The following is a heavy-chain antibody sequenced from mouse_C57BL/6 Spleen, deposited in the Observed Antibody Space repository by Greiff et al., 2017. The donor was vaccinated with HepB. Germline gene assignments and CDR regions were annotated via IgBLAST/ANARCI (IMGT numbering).Heavy chain of an antibody. V-gene: IGHV1-64*01. D-gene: IGHD3-2*02. CDR1: GYTFTSYW. J-gene: IGHJ2*01. CDR2: IHPKSGST. CDR3: ARPTAQATLDY. Sequence: QVQLQQPGAELVKPGASVKLSCKASGYTFTSYWMHWVKQRPGQGLEWIGMIHPKSGSTNYNEKFKSKATLTVDKSSSTAYMQLSSLTSEDSAVYYCARPTAQATLDYWGQGTTLTVSS.